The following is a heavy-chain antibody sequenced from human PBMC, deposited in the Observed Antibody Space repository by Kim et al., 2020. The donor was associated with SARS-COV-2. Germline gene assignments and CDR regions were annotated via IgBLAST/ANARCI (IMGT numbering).Heavy chain of an antibody. Sequence: ASVKVSCKASGYRFSSCYIHWVRQAPGQGLEWMGLINPSAGSISYAQKFQGRVTMTRDTSTSTVYMELSSLRSEDTAVYYCARDPSVATTAQFDYWGQGTLVTVSS. CDR2: INPSAGSI. CDR1: GYRFSSCY. D-gene: IGHD5-12*01. CDR3: ARDPSVATTAQFDY. J-gene: IGHJ4*02. V-gene: IGHV1-46*01.